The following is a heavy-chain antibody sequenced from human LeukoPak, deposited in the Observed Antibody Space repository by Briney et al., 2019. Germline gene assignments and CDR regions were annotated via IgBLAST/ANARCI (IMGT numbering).Heavy chain of an antibody. V-gene: IGHV1-18*01. CDR2: ISAYNGNT. CDR1: GYTFTSYG. Sequence: VASVKVSCKASGYTFTSYGISWVRQAPGQGLEWMGWISAYNGNTNYAQKLQGRVTMTTDTSTSTAYMELRSLRSDDTAVYYCARAGLYDSSGYWPYDAFDIWGQGTMVTVSS. J-gene: IGHJ3*02. D-gene: IGHD3-22*01. CDR3: ARAGLYDSSGYWPYDAFDI.